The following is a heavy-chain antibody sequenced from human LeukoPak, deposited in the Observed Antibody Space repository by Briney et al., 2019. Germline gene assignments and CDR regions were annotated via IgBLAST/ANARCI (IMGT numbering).Heavy chain of an antibody. CDR1: GGTFSSYA. CDR3: ASVAYGSGSYLLLDWFDP. D-gene: IGHD3-10*01. V-gene: IGHV1-69*13. Sequence: ASVKVSCKASGGTFSSYAISWVRQAPGQGLEWMGGIIPIFGTANYAQKFQGRVTITADESTSTAYMELSSLRSEDTAVYYCASVAYGSGSYLLLDWFDPWGQGTLVTVSS. J-gene: IGHJ5*02. CDR2: IIPIFGTA.